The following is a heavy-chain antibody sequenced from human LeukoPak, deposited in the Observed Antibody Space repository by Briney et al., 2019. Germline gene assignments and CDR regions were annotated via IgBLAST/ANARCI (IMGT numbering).Heavy chain of an antibody. CDR3: ARDGGQLWSDY. J-gene: IGHJ4*02. Sequence: GGSHPLSCAASGFTFSSYSMNWVRQAPGKGLGWVSSISSSSSYIYYADSVKGRFTISRDNAKNSLYLQMNSLRAEDTAVYYCARDGGQLWSDYWGQGTLVTVSS. V-gene: IGHV3-21*01. CDR1: GFTFSSYS. D-gene: IGHD5-18*01. CDR2: ISSSSSYI.